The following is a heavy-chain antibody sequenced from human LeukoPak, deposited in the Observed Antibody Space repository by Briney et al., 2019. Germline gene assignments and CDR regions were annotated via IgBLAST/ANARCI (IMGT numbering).Heavy chain of an antibody. CDR3: ARDPTYSSGWTGYFDY. V-gene: IGHV1-3*03. CDR1: GYTFTSYA. J-gene: IGHJ4*02. Sequence: ASVKVSCKASGYTFTSYAMHWVRQAPGQRLEWMGWINAGNGNTKYSQEFQGRVTITRDTSASTAYMELSSLRSEDMAVYYCARDPTYSSGWTGYFDYWGQGTLVTVSS. CDR2: INAGNGNT. D-gene: IGHD6-19*01.